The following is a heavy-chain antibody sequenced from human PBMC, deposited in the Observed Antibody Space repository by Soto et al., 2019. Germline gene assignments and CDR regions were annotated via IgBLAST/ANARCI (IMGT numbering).Heavy chain of an antibody. CDR2: ISSSSSYT. V-gene: IGHV3-11*06. CDR1: GFTFSDYY. J-gene: IGHJ4*02. D-gene: IGHD3-22*01. Sequence: GGSLRLSCAASGFTFSDYYMSWIRQAPGKGLEWASYISSSSSYTNYADSVKGRFTIPRDNAKNSLYLQMNSLRAEDTVVYYCARFYYDSSGSPYFDYWGQGTLVTVSS. CDR3: ARFYYDSSGSPYFDY.